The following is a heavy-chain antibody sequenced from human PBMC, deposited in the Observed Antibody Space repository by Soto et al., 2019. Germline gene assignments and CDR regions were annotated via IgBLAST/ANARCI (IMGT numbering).Heavy chain of an antibody. D-gene: IGHD3-16*02. CDR3: ARWPLQADYDYVWGSYPAPLDY. J-gene: IGHJ4*02. Sequence: QVQLQESGPGLVKPSATLSLTCTVSGGSISSYYWSWIRQPPGKGLEWIGYIYYSGSTNYNPSLKSRATRSVDTSTNQFSLKLSSVTAASTAVYYCARWPLQADYDYVWGSYPAPLDYWGQGTLVTVSS. V-gene: IGHV4-59*01. CDR1: GGSISSYY. CDR2: IYYSGST.